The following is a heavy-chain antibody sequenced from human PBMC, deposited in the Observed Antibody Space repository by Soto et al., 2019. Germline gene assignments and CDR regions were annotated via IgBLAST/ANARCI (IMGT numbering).Heavy chain of an antibody. Sequence: EVQLLESGGGLVQPGGSLRLSCAASGFTFSDYAMTWVRQAPGKGLDWVSAISSSGGSSYYVDSVKGRFTISRDNSKNTLYLPMNSLRADDTAVYYCARGRYSGSYNDYWGQGTLVTVSS. J-gene: IGHJ4*02. V-gene: IGHV3-23*01. D-gene: IGHD1-26*01. CDR3: ARGRYSGSYNDY. CDR1: GFTFSDYA. CDR2: ISSSGGSS.